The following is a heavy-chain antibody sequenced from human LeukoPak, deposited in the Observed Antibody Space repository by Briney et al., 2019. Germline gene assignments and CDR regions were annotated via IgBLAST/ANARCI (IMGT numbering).Heavy chain of an antibody. J-gene: IGHJ4*02. CDR1: GGTFSSYA. V-gene: IGHV1-18*01. Sequence: ASVKVSCKASGGTFSSYAISWVRQAPGQGLEWMGWISAYNGNTNYAQKLQGRVTMTTDTSTSTAYMELRSLRSDDTAVYYCARSGAARRFDYWGQGTLVTVSS. D-gene: IGHD6-6*01. CDR2: ISAYNGNT. CDR3: ARSGAARRFDY.